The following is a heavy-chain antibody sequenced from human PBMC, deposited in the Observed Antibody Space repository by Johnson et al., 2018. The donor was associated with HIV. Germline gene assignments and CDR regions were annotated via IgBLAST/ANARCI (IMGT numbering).Heavy chain of an antibody. J-gene: IGHJ3*02. Sequence: EVQLVESRGGVVRPGGSLRLSCAASGFTFDDYGMSWVRQAPGKGLEWVSGICGRCGGTYSADSMTGRFAISRDSSKNTLYLQINSLRPEDTAVYYCARLPSGYSRDDLDIWGQGTMVTVSS. D-gene: IGHD5-18*01. CDR2: ICGRCGGT. V-gene: IGHV3-20*04. CDR3: ARLPSGYSRDDLDI. CDR1: GFTFDDYG.